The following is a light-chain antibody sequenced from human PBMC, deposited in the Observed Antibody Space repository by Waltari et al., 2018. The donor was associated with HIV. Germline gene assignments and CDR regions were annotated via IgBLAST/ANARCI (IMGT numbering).Light chain of an antibody. J-gene: IGLJ3*02. V-gene: IGLV1-40*01. CDR3: HSYDRTLGGSV. Sequence: QSVLTQPPSVSGAPGQRVTISCTGDSSNIGAGYDVHWYRQLPGTAPKLLISDNVNRPSGVPDRFSESTSGTSASLSTTGLQAEDEADYYCHSYDRTLGGSVFGGGTK. CDR2: DNV. CDR1: SSNIGAGYD.